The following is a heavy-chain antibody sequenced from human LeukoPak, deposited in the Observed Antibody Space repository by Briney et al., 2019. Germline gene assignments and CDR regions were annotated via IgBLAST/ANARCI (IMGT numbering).Heavy chain of an antibody. V-gene: IGHV3-30*01. Sequence: DSVKGRFTISRENSTNTLYLQMNSLRAEDTAVYYCARDYYESSGYYGYWGEGTLVTVSS. D-gene: IGHD3-22*01. CDR3: ARDYYESSGYYGY. J-gene: IGHJ4*02.